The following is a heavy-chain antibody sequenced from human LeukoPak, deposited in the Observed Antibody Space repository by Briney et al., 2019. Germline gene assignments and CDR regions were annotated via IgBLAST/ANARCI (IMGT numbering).Heavy chain of an antibody. Sequence: GGSLRLSCAASGFTFSSYGMHWVRQAPGKGLGWVSFIRYDGSNKYYADSVKGRFTISRDNSKNTLYLQMNSLRAEDTAVYYCAKDPYRARSSIVVVPAAIDYWGQGSLVIVSS. J-gene: IGHJ4*02. CDR1: GFTFSSYG. V-gene: IGHV3-30*02. CDR3: AKDPYRARSSIVVVPAAIDY. D-gene: IGHD2-2*01. CDR2: IRYDGSNK.